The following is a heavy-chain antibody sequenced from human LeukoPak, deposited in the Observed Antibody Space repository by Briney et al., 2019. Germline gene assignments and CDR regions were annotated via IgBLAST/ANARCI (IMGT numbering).Heavy chain of an antibody. CDR2: IIPIFGTA. V-gene: IGHV1-69*05. Sequence: ASVKVSCKASENTFTNYYMHWVRQAPGQGLEWMGGIIPIFGTANYAQKFQGRVTITTDESTSTAYMELSSLRSDDTAVYYCARAGSDFWSGYWTHEDYWGQGTLVTVSS. CDR1: ENTFTNYY. D-gene: IGHD3-3*01. J-gene: IGHJ4*02. CDR3: ARAGSDFWSGYWTHEDY.